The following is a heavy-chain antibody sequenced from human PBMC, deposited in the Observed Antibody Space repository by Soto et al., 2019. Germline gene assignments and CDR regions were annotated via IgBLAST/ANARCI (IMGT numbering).Heavy chain of an antibody. CDR2: ISAYNGNT. CDR1: GYTFTSYG. J-gene: IGHJ4*02. Sequence: ASMKVSCKASGYTFTSYGISWVLQAPGQGLEWMGWISAYNGNTNYAQKLQGRVTMTTDTSTSTAYMELRSLRSDDTAVYYCARDKIPRIAAAGITGYWGQGXLVTVYS. D-gene: IGHD6-13*01. V-gene: IGHV1-18*01. CDR3: ARDKIPRIAAAGITGY.